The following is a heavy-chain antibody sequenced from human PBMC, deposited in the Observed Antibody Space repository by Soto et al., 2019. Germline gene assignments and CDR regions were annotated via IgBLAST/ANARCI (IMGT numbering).Heavy chain of an antibody. J-gene: IGHJ5*02. D-gene: IGHD2-15*01. Sequence: SETLSLTCSVSGDSISNYYWNWIRQSPGKGLEWIAYMYYSGNVNYNPSLKSRVTVSLDTSKNQFSLKLTSVTAADAAVYYCARVVAATLVFPWGQGTLVTVSS. V-gene: IGHV4-59*08. CDR1: GDSISNYY. CDR2: MYYSGNV. CDR3: ARVVAATLVFP.